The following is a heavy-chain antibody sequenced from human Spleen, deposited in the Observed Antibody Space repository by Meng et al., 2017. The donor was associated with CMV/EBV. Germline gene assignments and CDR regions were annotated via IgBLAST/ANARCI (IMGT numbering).Heavy chain of an antibody. J-gene: IGHJ3*02. CDR1: GFTFSDYY. CDR3: ARDERYCSSTSCSYAFDI. D-gene: IGHD2-2*01. CDR2: ISSSGSTI. V-gene: IGHV3-11*04. Sequence: GESLKISCAASGFTFSDYYMSWIRQAPGKGLEWVSYISSSGSTIYYADSVKGRFSISRDKSKNTLYLQMNSLRAEDTAVYYCARDERYCSSTSCSYAFDIWGQGTMVTVSS.